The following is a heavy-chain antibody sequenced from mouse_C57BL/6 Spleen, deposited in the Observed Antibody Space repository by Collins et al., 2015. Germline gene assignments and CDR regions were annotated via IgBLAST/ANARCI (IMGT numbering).Heavy chain of an antibody. J-gene: IGHJ3*01. CDR1: GYTFTSYW. CDR2: IYPGSGST. Sequence: QVQLQQPGAELVKPGASVKMSCKASGYTFTSYWITWVKQRPGQGLEWIGDIYPGSGSTNYNEKFKSRATLTVDTSSSTAYMQLSSLTSEDSAVYYCARSIYYGYFGFAYWGQGTLVTVSA. D-gene: IGHD2-2*01. V-gene: IGHV1-55*01. CDR3: ARSIYYGYFGFAY.